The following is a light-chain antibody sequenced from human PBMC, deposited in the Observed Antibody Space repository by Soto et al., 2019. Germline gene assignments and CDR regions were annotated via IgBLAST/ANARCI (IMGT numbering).Light chain of an antibody. CDR3: QSEDDNNLYV. CDR1: SGSIAGNF. J-gene: IGLJ1*01. V-gene: IGLV6-57*04. Sequence: NFMLTQPHSVSASPGKTVTISCTRSSGSIAGNFVQWYQQRPGSAPTTVIYEDNQRPSGVPDRFSVSIDKSSNSASLTISGLKTEDEADYYCQSEDDNNLYVFGTGTKLTVL. CDR2: EDN.